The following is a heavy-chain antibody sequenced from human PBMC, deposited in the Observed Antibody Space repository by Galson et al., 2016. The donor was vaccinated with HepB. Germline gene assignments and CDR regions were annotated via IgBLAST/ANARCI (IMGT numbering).Heavy chain of an antibody. V-gene: IGHV3-9*01. D-gene: IGHD5-12*01. CDR3: AKDIRSVATSLDN. CDR1: GFIFDDYA. CDR2: ITWNSGTI. J-gene: IGHJ4*02. Sequence: SLRLSCAASGFIFDDYAMYWVRQAPGKGLEWVSGITWNSGTIGYADSVKGRFTISRDNAKNSLYLQMNSLRGDDTALYYCAKDIRSVATSLDNWGQGTLVTVSS.